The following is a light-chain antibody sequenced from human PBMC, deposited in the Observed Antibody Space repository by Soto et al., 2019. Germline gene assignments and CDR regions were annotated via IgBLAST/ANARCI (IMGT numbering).Light chain of an antibody. CDR3: CSYAGSGSLSV. V-gene: IGLV2-23*02. J-gene: IGLJ1*01. CDR1: SNDIGGYNL. CDR2: EVN. Sequence: QSVLTQPASVSGPPGQSITISCTGTSNDIGGYNLVSWYQQHPGKAPKLMIYEVNKRPSGVSNRFSGSKSGNTASLTISGLQAEDEADYYCCSYAGSGSLSVFATGTNVAVL.